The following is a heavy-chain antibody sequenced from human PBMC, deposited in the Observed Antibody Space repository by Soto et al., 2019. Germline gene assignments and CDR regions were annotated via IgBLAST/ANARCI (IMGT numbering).Heavy chain of an antibody. CDR1: GFTFSSYS. Sequence: GGSLRLSCAASGFTFSSYSMNWVRQAPGKGLEWVSSISSSSSYIYYADSVKGRFTISRDNAKNSLYLQMNSLRAEDTAVYYCASLFTIFGVLKPPDYWGQGTLVTVSS. CDR3: ASLFTIFGVLKPPDY. D-gene: IGHD3-3*01. V-gene: IGHV3-21*01. CDR2: ISSSSSYI. J-gene: IGHJ4*02.